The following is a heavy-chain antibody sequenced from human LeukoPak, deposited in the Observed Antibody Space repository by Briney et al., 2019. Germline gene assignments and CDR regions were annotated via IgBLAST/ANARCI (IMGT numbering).Heavy chain of an antibody. CDR2: INPISGST. D-gene: IGHD1-26*01. CDR3: ARVNGELVFFDY. Sequence: VASVKVSCKASGYTFTTYYMHWVRQAPGQGLEWMGIINPISGSTSYAQNLQGRVTMTRDMSTSTVYMELSSLRSEDTAVYYCARVNGELVFFDYWGQGTLVTVSS. V-gene: IGHV1-46*01. J-gene: IGHJ4*02. CDR1: GYTFTTYY.